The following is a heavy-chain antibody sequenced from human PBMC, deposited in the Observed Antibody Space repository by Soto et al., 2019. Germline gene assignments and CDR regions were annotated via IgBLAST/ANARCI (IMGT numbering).Heavy chain of an antibody. V-gene: IGHV3-30-3*01. CDR3: ARDRCRIFEY. CDR1: GFTFSSYA. J-gene: IGHJ4*01. CDR2: ISYDGSNK. Sequence: PGGSLRLSCAASGFTFSSYAMHWVRQAPGKGLEWVAVISYDGSNKYYADSVKGRFTISRDNSKNTLYLQMNSLRAEDTAVYYCARDRCRIFEYWGQRTLFTVSS.